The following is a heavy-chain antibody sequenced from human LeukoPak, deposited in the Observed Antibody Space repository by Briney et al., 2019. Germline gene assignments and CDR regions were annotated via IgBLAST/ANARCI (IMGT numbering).Heavy chain of an antibody. V-gene: IGHV1-24*01. CDR3: ATSRITIFGVAQYYFDY. CDR2: FDPEDGET. CDR1: GYTFTGYY. Sequence: ASVKVSCKASGYTFTGYYMHWVRQAPGQGLEWMGRFDPEDGETIYAQKFQGRVAMTEDTSTDTAYMELSSLGSEDTAVYYCATSRITIFGVAQYYFDYWGQGTLVTVSS. J-gene: IGHJ4*02. D-gene: IGHD3-3*01.